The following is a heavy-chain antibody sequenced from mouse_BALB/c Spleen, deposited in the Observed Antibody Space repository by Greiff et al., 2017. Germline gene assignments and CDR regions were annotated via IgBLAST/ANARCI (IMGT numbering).Heavy chain of an antibody. CDR1: GFTFSSFG. D-gene: IGHD2-5*01. CDR2: ISSGSSTI. J-gene: IGHJ4*01. V-gene: IGHV5-17*02. CDR3: GRSSNYGYAIDY. Sequence: VQLKESGGGLVQPGGSRKLSCAASGFTFSSFGMHWVRQAPEKGLEWVAYISSGSSTIYYADTVKGRFTISRDNPKNTLFLQMTRLRSEDTAMFYCGRSSNYGYAIDYWGQGTSVTVSS.